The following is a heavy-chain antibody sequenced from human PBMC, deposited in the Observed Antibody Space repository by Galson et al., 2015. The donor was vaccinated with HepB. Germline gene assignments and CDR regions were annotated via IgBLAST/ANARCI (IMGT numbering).Heavy chain of an antibody. CDR3: AREAGAFDI. Sequence: SLRLSCAASGFTFSSYAMHWVRQAPGKGLEWVAVISYDGSNKYYADSVKGRFTISRDNSKNTLYLQMNSLRAEDTAVYYCAREAGAFDIWGQGTTVTVSS. CDR2: ISYDGSNK. J-gene: IGHJ3*02. V-gene: IGHV3-30-3*01. CDR1: GFTFSSYA.